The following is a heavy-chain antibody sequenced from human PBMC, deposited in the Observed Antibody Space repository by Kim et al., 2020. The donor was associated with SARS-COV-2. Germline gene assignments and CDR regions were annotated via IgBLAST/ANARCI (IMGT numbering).Heavy chain of an antibody. J-gene: IGHJ4*02. Sequence: SETLSLTCTVSGGSISSGSYYWSWIRQPAGKGLEWIGRIYTSGSTNYNPSLKSRVTISVDTSKNQFSLKLSSVTATDTAVYYCARATGRYQDYWGQGTLVTVSS. CDR3: ARATGRYQDY. V-gene: IGHV4-61*02. D-gene: IGHD2-2*01. CDR1: GGSISSGSYY. CDR2: IYTSGST.